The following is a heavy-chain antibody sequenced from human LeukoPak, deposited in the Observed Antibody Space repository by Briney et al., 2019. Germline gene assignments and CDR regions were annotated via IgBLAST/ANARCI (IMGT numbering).Heavy chain of an antibody. J-gene: IGHJ5*02. CDR3: ARDTADYGDYSNWFDP. D-gene: IGHD4-17*01. CDR1: GYTFTSYY. V-gene: IGHV1-46*01. Sequence: ASVKVSCKASGYTFTSYYMHWVRQAPGQGLEWMGIINPSGGSTSYAQKFQGRVTMTRDTSTSTVYMELSSLRSEDTAVYYCARDTADYGDYSNWFDPWGQGTLVTVSS. CDR2: INPSGGST.